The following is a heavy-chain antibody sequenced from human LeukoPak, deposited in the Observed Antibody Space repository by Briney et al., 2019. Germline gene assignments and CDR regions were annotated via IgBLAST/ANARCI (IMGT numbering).Heavy chain of an antibody. Sequence: GASVTVSCKASGYTFTSYYMHWVRQAPGQGLEWMGIINPSGGSTSYAQKFQGRVTMTRDMSTSTVYMELSSLRSEDTAVYYCARAGTSGYSYGYRRYYYYYMDVWGKGTTVTVSS. CDR3: ARAGTSGYSYGYRRYYYYYMDV. D-gene: IGHD5-18*01. CDR2: INPSGGST. J-gene: IGHJ6*03. CDR1: GYTFTSYY. V-gene: IGHV1-46*01.